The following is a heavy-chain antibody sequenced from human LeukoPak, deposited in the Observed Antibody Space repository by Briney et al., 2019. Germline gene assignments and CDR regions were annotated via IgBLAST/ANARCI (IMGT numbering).Heavy chain of an antibody. CDR1: GYAFTNYG. CDR2: FIPIFGTA. CDR3: ARVITIFGVVINYNWFDP. Sequence: PVTVSCKASGYAFTNYGISWVRQAPGQGLEWMGGFIPIFGTANYAQKFQGRVTITADESTSTAYMELSSLRSEDTAVYYCARVITIFGVVINYNWFDPWGQGTLVTVSS. J-gene: IGHJ5*02. V-gene: IGHV1-69*13. D-gene: IGHD3-3*01.